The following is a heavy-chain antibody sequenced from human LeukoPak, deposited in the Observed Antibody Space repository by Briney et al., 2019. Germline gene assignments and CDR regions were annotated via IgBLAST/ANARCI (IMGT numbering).Heavy chain of an antibody. D-gene: IGHD4-17*01. CDR3: AKLYGDYADY. J-gene: IGHJ4*02. CDR1: GFTFSSYG. CDR2: ISHDGSNK. Sequence: GGSLRLSCAASGFTFSSYGMHWVRQAPGKGLEWVAVISHDGSNKYYADSVKGRFTISRDNSKNTLYLQMNSLRAEDTAVYYCAKLYGDYADYWGQGTLVTVSS. V-gene: IGHV3-30*18.